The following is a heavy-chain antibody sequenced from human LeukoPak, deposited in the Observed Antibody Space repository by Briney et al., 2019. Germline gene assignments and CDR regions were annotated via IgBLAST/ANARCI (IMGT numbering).Heavy chain of an antibody. Sequence: GRSPRLSSAASGLTPSRNSMSGGPQTPGKGLEWVSVIYSGGSTYYADSVKGRFTLSRHNSTNTLYLQMNSLRAEHTPVYYSARARRRVLIDYWGQGTLVTVSS. CDR2: IYSGGST. V-gene: IGHV3-53*04. CDR3: ARARRRVLIDY. CDR1: GLTPSRNS. J-gene: IGHJ4*02.